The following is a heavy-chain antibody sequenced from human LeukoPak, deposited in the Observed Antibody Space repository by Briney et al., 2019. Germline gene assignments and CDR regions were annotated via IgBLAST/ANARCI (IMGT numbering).Heavy chain of an antibody. CDR3: ARDRPYYSGSGSYYEVNCFDY. CDR1: GDSVSSNSAA. Sequence: SQTLSLTGAISGDSVSSNSAAWNWIRQSPSRGLEWLGRTYYRSKWYNNYAVSVKSRITINPDTSKNQFSLQLNSVTPEDTAVYYCARDRPYYSGSGSYYEVNCFDYWGRGILVTVSS. CDR2: TYYRSKWYN. J-gene: IGHJ4*02. V-gene: IGHV6-1*01. D-gene: IGHD3-10*01.